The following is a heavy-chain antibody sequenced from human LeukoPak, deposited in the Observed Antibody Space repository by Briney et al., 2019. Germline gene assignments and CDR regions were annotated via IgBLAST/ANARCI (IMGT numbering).Heavy chain of an antibody. CDR3: AKDRYCSGGSCLNWFDP. J-gene: IGHJ5*02. Sequence: PGGSLRLSCAASGFTFSSYGMHWVRQAPGKGLEWVAVISYDGSNKYYADSVKGRFTISRDNSKNTLYLQMNSLRAEDTAVYYCAKDRYCSGGSCLNWFDPWGQGTLVTVSS. V-gene: IGHV3-30*18. D-gene: IGHD2-15*01. CDR1: GFTFSSYG. CDR2: ISYDGSNK.